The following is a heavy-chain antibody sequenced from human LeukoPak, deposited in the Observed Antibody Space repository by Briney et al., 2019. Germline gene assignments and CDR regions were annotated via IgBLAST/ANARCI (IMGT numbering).Heavy chain of an antibody. CDR3: AKDRGSGTYSTDAFDI. J-gene: IGHJ3*02. D-gene: IGHD1-26*01. V-gene: IGHV3-30*02. CDR2: LRYDGSNK. Sequence: GGSLRLSCAASGFTFSSFGMHWVRQAPGKGLEWVAFLRYDGSNKYYADSVKGRFTISRDNSKNTLYLQMNSLRAEDTAVYYRAKDRGSGTYSTDAFDIWGQGTMVTVSS. CDR1: GFTFSSFG.